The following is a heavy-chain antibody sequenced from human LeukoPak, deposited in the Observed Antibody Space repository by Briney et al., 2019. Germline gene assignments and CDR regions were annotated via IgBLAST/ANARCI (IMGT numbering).Heavy chain of an antibody. V-gene: IGHV3-23*01. D-gene: IGHD2-15*01. CDR2: ISGSGGST. J-gene: IGHJ4*02. CDR3: ARERVAGLDY. Sequence: PGGSLRLSCAASGFTFSSYAMSWVRQAPGKGLEWVSAISGSGGSTYYADSVKGRFTISRDNAKNSLYLQMNSLRAEDTAVYYCARERVAGLDYWGQGTLVTVSS. CDR1: GFTFSSYA.